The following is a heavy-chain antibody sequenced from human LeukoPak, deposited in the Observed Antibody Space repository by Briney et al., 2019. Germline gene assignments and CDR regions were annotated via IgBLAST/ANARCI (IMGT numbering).Heavy chain of an antibody. J-gene: IGHJ5*02. Sequence: ASVKVSCKASGYTFTSYYMHWVRQAPGQGLEWMGIINPSGGSTSYAQKSQGRVTMTRGTSTSTVYMELSSLRSEDTAVYYCARESSVVVPAAMGSGWFDPWGQGTLVTVSS. V-gene: IGHV1-46*01. CDR2: INPSGGST. CDR3: ARESSVVVPAAMGSGWFDP. D-gene: IGHD2-2*01. CDR1: GYTFTSYY.